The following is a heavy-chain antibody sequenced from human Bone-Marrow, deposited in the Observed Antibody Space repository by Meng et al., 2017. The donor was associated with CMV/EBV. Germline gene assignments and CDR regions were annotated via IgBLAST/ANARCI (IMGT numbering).Heavy chain of an antibody. Sequence: GPLRLSCTVSGYSISSGYYWGWIRQPPGKGLEWIGSIYHSGSTYYNPSLKSRVTISVDTSKNQFSLKLSSVTAADTAVYYCARDLMKNRGSSPAPWGMDVWGQGTTVTVSS. V-gene: IGHV4-38-2*02. D-gene: IGHD6-6*01. J-gene: IGHJ6*02. CDR3: ARDLMKNRGSSPAPWGMDV. CDR2: IYHSGST. CDR1: GYSISSGYY.